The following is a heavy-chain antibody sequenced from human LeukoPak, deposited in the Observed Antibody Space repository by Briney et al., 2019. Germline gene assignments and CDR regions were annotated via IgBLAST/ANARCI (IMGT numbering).Heavy chain of an antibody. Sequence: GGSLRPSCAASGFTFSSSAMSWVRQAPGKGLEWVSSISGSGSGGSTYYADSVKGRFTISRDNSKNTLYLQMNSLRAEDTAVYYCAKSGYNRFDYWGQGTLVTVSS. CDR1: GFTFSSSA. CDR2: ISGSGSGGST. D-gene: IGHD5-24*01. V-gene: IGHV3-23*01. CDR3: AKSGYNRFDY. J-gene: IGHJ4*02.